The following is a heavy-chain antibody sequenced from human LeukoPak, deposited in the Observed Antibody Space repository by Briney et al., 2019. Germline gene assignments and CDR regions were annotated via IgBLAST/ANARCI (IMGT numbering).Heavy chain of an antibody. J-gene: IGHJ4*02. CDR3: ARRGAVAGTFDY. V-gene: IGHV3-74*01. CDR1: GFTFSSYA. Sequence: GGSLRLSCAASGFTFSSYAMHWVRQAPGKGLVWVSRINSDGSSTSYADSVKGRFTISRDNAKNTLYLQMNSLRAEDTAVYYCARRGAVAGTFDYWGQGTLVTVSS. CDR2: INSDGSST. D-gene: IGHD6-19*01.